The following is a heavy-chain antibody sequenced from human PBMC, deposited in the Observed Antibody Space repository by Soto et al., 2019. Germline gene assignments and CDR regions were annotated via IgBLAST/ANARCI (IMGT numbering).Heavy chain of an antibody. J-gene: IGHJ4*02. CDR2: ISGSGGST. CDR3: AKGSVRLGKWELPRPFDY. D-gene: IGHD1-26*01. CDR1: GFTFSSYA. V-gene: IGHV3-23*01. Sequence: GGSLRLSCAASGFTFSSYAMSWVRQAPGKGLEWVSAISGSGGSTYYADSVKGRFTISRDNSKNTLYLQMNSLRAEDTAVYYCAKGSVRLGKWELPRPFDYWGQGTLVTVSS.